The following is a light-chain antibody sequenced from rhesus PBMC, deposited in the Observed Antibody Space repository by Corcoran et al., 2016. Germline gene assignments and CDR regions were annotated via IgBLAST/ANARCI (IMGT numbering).Light chain of an antibody. CDR3: QPYDDLPYS. CDR1: QGVSND. CDR2: EAF. Sequence: DIQMTQSPSSLSASVGDRVTITCRASQGVSNDLAWYQQKPGETPKLLIYEAFSLQSGIPSRFSGSGSGTDFTLTISSLVSEDFATYYCQPYDDLPYSFGPGTKVEIK. V-gene: IGKV1-19*01. J-gene: IGKJ2*01.